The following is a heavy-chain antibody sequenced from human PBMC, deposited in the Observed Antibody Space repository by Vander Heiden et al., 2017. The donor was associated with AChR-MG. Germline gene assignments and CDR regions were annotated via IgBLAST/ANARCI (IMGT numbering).Heavy chain of an antibody. Sequence: EVPLVASGGGLVQPGGSLILSCAASGFTFSHSYLSWVRPAPRKGLEWVANIKQDGSDKSYVDSVKGRFTISRDNAKKSLYREMDSLRAEDTAVYYCTRDRDSSGYDFDFWGQGTLVTVSS. D-gene: IGHD3-22*01. CDR2: IKQDGSDK. CDR1: GFTFSHSY. V-gene: IGHV3-7*01. J-gene: IGHJ4*02. CDR3: TRDRDSSGYDFDF.